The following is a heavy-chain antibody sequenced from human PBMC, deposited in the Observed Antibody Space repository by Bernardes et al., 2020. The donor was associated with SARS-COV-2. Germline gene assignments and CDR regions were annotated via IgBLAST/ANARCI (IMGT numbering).Heavy chain of an antibody. CDR2: IKQDGSEK. CDR1: GFTFSSYW. CDR3: ARAGRVDY. V-gene: IGHV3-7*03. J-gene: IGHJ4*02. Sequence: GWSLRLSCGASGFTFSSYWMSWVRQAPGKGLEWVANIKQDGSEKNYVDSVKGRFTISRDNAKNSLYLQMNSLRAEDTAVYYCARAGRVDYWGQGTLVTVSS.